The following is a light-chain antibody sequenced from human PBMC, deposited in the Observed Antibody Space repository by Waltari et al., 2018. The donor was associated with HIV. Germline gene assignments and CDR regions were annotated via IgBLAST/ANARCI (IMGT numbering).Light chain of an antibody. Sequence: SYELTQPLSVSVALGQPARITCGGNNLGSKHVHWYQQKPGQAPVLVIYRDSNRPSGIPERFSGSNSGNTATLTISRAQAGDEADYYCQVWDSSTVVFGGGTKLTVL. CDR3: QVWDSSTVV. V-gene: IGLV3-9*01. CDR2: RDS. J-gene: IGLJ2*01. CDR1: NLGSKH.